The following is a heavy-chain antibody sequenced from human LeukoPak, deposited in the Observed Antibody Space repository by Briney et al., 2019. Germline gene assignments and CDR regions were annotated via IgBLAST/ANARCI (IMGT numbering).Heavy chain of an antibody. V-gene: IGHV3-30*02. J-gene: IGHJ4*02. CDR1: GFSFSNYG. Sequence: PGGSLRLSCVASGFSFSNYGTHWVRQAPGKGLEWVTFMQYDGSVEFYADSVKGRFTISRDNSKNTVYLQMTSLRTEDTAVCYCAKVPGYSYGYRVDWGQGTLVTVSS. CDR3: AKVPGYSYGYRVD. D-gene: IGHD5-18*01. CDR2: MQYDGSVE.